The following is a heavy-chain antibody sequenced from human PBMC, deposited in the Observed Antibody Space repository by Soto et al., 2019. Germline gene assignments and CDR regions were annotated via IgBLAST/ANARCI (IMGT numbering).Heavy chain of an antibody. CDR1: GGTFSSYA. J-gene: IGHJ4*02. CDR3: ARAPLRYNWNTRPNFYFDY. Sequence: ASVKVSCKASGGTFSSYAFSWVRQAPGQGLEWMGGIIPIFGTANYAQKFQGRVTITADESTSTAYMELSSLRSEDTAVYYCARAPLRYNWNTRPNFYFDYWGQGTLVTVSS. CDR2: IIPIFGTA. V-gene: IGHV1-69*13. D-gene: IGHD1-20*01.